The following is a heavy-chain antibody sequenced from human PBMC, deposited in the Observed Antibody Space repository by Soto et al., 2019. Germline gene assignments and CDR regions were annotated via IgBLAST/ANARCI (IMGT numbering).Heavy chain of an antibody. CDR1: GFTFSSYA. Sequence: EVQLLESGGGLIQPGGSLRLSCAAYGFTFSSYAMNWVRQAPGKGLEWVSAISGSGSSTYYADSVKGRFTISRDNSENTLYLQMNSLRAEDTAIYYCAKETRCGRYLCYFDYWGQGTLVTFSS. CDR2: ISGSGSST. V-gene: IGHV3-23*01. D-gene: IGHD2-21*01. J-gene: IGHJ4*02. CDR3: AKETRCGRYLCYFDY.